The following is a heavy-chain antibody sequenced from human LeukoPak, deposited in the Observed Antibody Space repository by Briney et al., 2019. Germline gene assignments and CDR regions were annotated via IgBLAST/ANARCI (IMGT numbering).Heavy chain of an antibody. Sequence: GGSLRLSCADSGFTFSTYAMHWVRQAPGKGLEWVAVISYDGSNKYYADSVKGRFTISRDNSKNTLYLQMNSLRAEDTTVYYCAKALRGVVVTATPFDYWGQGTLVTVSS. CDR3: AKALRGVVVTATPFDY. V-gene: IGHV3-30*04. CDR1: GFTFSTYA. J-gene: IGHJ4*02. D-gene: IGHD2-21*02. CDR2: ISYDGSNK.